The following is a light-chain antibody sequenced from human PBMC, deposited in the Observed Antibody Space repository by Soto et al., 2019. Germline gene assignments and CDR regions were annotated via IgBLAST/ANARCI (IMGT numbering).Light chain of an antibody. V-gene: IGKV1-39*01. CDR3: PQSYNNSIT. CDR1: QSISNY. J-gene: IGKJ2*01. Sequence: DIQMTQSPSSLSASVGDRVTITCRASQSISNYLNWYQQKPWKAPKLLIYAASSLQSGVPSRFSGRGPWTNFTLKISSLQTADFATDCCPQSYNNSITSGQGNKLHIK. CDR2: AAS.